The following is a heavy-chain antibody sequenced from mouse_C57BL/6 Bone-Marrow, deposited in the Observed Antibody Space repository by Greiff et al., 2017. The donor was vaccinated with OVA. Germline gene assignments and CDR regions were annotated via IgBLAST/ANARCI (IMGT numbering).Heavy chain of an antibody. V-gene: IGHV1-53*01. D-gene: IGHD1-1*01. Sequence: VQLQQPGTELVKPGASVKLSCKASGYTFTSYWMHWVKQRPGQGLEWIGNINPSNGGNNYNEKLKSKATLPVAKYYSTAYMQLSSLTSEDSAVYYGAIPTYYGSSYYFDYWGQGTTLTVSS. CDR1: GYTFTSYW. J-gene: IGHJ2*01. CDR3: AIPTYYGSSYYFDY. CDR2: INPSNGGN.